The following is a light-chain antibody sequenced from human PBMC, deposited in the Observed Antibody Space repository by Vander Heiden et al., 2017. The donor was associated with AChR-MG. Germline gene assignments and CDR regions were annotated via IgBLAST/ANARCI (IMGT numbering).Light chain of an antibody. CDR2: DDN. CDR1: SSNIGSNP. J-gene: IGLJ1*01. Sequence: QSVLTQPPSASAAPGQRVTVSCSGSSSNIGSNPVHWYKHVPGTAPKLLIYDDNQRPAGVPDRFSGSKSGTSASLAISGLQSEDEADYFCATWDDGLSALYVFATGTKVTVL. CDR3: ATWDDGLSALYV. V-gene: IGLV1-44*01.